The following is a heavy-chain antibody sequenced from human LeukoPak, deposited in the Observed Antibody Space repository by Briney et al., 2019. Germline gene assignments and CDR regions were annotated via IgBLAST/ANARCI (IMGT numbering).Heavy chain of an antibody. Sequence: GGSLRLSCAASAFTFNRYWTTWVRQAPGKGLEWVANINEDGSEKYYLDSVRGRFTISRDNAKNSLYLQMDSLRAEDTAVYYCARLFVYGSGAEAFDYWGQGALVTVSS. CDR2: INEDGSEK. D-gene: IGHD3-10*01. V-gene: IGHV3-7*01. CDR1: AFTFNRYW. CDR3: ARLFVYGSGAEAFDY. J-gene: IGHJ4*02.